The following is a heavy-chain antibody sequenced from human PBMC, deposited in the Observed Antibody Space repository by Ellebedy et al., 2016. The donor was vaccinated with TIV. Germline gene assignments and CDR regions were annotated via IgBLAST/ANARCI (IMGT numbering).Heavy chain of an antibody. D-gene: IGHD6-19*01. J-gene: IGHJ4*02. CDR3: ASGYSSGWLDY. Sequence: MPGGSLRLSCTVSGGSISSYYWSWIRQPAGKGLEWIGRIYTSGSTNYNPSLKSRVTMSVDTSTNQFSLKLSSVTAADTAVYYCASGYSSGWLDYWGQGTLVTVSS. CDR2: IYTSGST. CDR1: GGSISSYY. V-gene: IGHV4-4*07.